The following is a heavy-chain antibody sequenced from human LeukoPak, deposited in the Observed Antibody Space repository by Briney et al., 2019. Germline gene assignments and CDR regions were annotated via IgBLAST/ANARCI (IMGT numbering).Heavy chain of an antibody. D-gene: IGHD6-6*01. J-gene: IGHJ5*02. V-gene: IGHV4-59*01. Sequence: SETLSLTCTVSGGSTSSYYWSWIRQPPGKGLEWIGYIYYSGSTNYNPSLKSRVTISVDTSKNQFSLKLSSVTAADTAVYYCARGLVVGSSSSGPWAYNWFDPWGQGTLVTVSS. CDR3: ARGLVVGSSSSGPWAYNWFDP. CDR2: IYYSGST. CDR1: GGSTSSYY.